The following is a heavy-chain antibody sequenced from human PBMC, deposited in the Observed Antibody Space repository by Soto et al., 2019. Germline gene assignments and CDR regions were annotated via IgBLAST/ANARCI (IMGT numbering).Heavy chain of an antibody. J-gene: IGHJ3*02. CDR1: GHTFTAYY. CDR2: INSNSGDR. V-gene: IGHV1-2*04. D-gene: IGHD5-18*01. Sequence: GASVKVSCKASGHTFTAYYMHWVRQAPGEGLEWMGWINSNSGDRNYEQKFQGWVTMTRDTSTSTVYMEMSRLRFDDTAVYYCAREALHTASKAFDIWGQGTMVTVSS. CDR3: AREALHTASKAFDI.